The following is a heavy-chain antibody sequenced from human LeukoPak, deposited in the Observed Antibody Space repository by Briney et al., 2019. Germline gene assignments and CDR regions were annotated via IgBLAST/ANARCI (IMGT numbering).Heavy chain of an antibody. CDR2: ISPSGDIL. CDR3: ARHWFYDYVWGSYRGRPFDY. J-gene: IGHJ4*02. D-gene: IGHD3-16*02. V-gene: IGHV3-23*01. Sequence: GGSLRLSCAASGFAFSSHGMNWVRQAPGKGLEWVSGISPSGDILYYVDSVKGQFTISRDNSKNTVYLQMNSLRAEDTGVYYCARHWFYDYVWGSYRGRPFDYWGQGTLVTVSS. CDR1: GFAFSSHG.